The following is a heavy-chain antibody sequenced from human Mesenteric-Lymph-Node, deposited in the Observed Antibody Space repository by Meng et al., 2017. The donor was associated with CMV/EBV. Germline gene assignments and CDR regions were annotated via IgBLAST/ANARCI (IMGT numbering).Heavy chain of an antibody. Sequence: YYMPWVRQAPGQGLEWMGRINPNSGGTNYAQKFQGRVTMTRDTSISTAYMELSRLRSDDTAVYYCAREYYYGSGSYYKGGDLYYFDYWGQGTLVTVSS. D-gene: IGHD3-10*01. CDR1: YY. CDR3: AREYYYGSGSYYKGGDLYYFDY. V-gene: IGHV1-2*06. CDR2: INPNSGGT. J-gene: IGHJ4*02.